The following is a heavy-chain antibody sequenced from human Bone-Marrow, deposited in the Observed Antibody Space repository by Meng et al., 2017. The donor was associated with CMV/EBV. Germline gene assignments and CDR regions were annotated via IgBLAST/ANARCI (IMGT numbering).Heavy chain of an antibody. CDR1: GASISSYY. J-gene: IGHJ4*02. CDR2: SYFSGST. Sequence: SETLSLTCTVSGASISSYYWSWIRQPPGKGLEWIGYSYFSGSTNYNPSLKSRITISVDTSKNQFSLKLSSVTAADTAVYYCARDGSSWSYYFDYWGQGTLVTVSS. V-gene: IGHV4-59*01. CDR3: ARDGSSWSYYFDY. D-gene: IGHD6-13*01.